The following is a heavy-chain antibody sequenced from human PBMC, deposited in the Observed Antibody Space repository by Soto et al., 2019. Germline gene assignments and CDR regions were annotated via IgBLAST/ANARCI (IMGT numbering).Heavy chain of an antibody. CDR1: GDSVSSNSAA. CDR2: TYYRSKWYN. Sequence: QVQLQQSGPGLVKPSQTLSLTCAISGDSVSSNSAAWNWIRQSPSRGLEWLGRTYYRSKWYNDYAVSVKSRITINPDTSKNQFSLQLNSVTPEDTAVYYCARDKGAMTSPGLGAFDIWGQGTMVTVSS. J-gene: IGHJ3*02. V-gene: IGHV6-1*01. D-gene: IGHD1-26*01. CDR3: ARDKGAMTSPGLGAFDI.